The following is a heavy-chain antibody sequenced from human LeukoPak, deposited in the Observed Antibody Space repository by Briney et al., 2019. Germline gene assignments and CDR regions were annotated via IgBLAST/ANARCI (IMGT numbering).Heavy chain of an antibody. V-gene: IGHV3-23*01. CDR2: ISGSGGST. J-gene: IGHJ4*02. CDR3: SRYNWNDDY. Sequence: PGGSLRLSCAASGFTFSSYAMSWVRQAPGKGLEWVSAISGSGGSTYYADSVKGRFTISRDNSKNTLYLQMNSVRAEDTAVYYCSRYNWNDDYWGQGTLVTVSS. CDR1: GFTFSSYA. D-gene: IGHD1-1*01.